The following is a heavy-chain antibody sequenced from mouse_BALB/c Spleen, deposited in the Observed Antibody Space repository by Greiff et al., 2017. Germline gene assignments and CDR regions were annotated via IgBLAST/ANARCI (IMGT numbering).Heavy chain of an antibody. Sequence: EVKLVESGGGLVQPGGSRKLSCAASGFTFSSFGMHWVRQAPEKGLEWVAYISSGSSTIYYADTVKGRFTISRDNPKNTLFLQMTSLRSEDTAMYYCARAFTTAHAMDYWGQGTSVTVSA. J-gene: IGHJ4*01. D-gene: IGHD1-2*01. CDR1: GFTFSSFG. V-gene: IGHV5-17*02. CDR3: ARAFTTAHAMDY. CDR2: ISSGSSTI.